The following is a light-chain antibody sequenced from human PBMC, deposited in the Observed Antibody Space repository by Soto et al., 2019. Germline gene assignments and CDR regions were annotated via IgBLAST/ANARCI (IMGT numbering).Light chain of an antibody. CDR1: QSISNF. V-gene: IGKV1-39*01. CDR3: QQSYSFLRT. Sequence: DIQMTQSPSSLSASVGDRVTITCRASQSISNFLNWYQQKPGKAPKLLISAASSLQSGVPSRFSGSGSGTDFTLTISGLQAEDFATYYCQQSYSFLRTFGQGTKVDIK. J-gene: IGKJ1*01. CDR2: AAS.